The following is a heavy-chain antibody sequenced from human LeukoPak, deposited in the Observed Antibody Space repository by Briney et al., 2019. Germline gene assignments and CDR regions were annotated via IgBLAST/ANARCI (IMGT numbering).Heavy chain of an antibody. J-gene: IGHJ4*02. D-gene: IGHD6-13*01. Sequence: GRSLRLSCAASGFTFSSYGMHWVRPAPGKGLEWVAVISYDGSNKYYADSVKGRFTISRDNSKNTLYLQMNSLRAEDTAVYYCAKDRSLGSSWLGDWGQGTLVTVSS. CDR3: AKDRSLGSSWLGD. V-gene: IGHV3-30*18. CDR2: ISYDGSNK. CDR1: GFTFSSYG.